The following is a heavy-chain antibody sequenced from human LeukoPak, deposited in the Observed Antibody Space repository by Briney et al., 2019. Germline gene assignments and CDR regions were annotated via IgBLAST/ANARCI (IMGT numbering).Heavy chain of an antibody. D-gene: IGHD1-7*01. CDR1: GGTFSSYA. Sequence: GASVKVSCKASGGTFSSYAISWVRQAPGQGLEWMGGIIPIFGTANYAQKFQGRVTITADKSTSTAYMELSSLRSEDTAVYYCARVGGGGITGTHDAFDIWGQGTMVTVSS. CDR3: ARVGGGGITGTHDAFDI. V-gene: IGHV1-69*06. J-gene: IGHJ3*02. CDR2: IIPIFGTA.